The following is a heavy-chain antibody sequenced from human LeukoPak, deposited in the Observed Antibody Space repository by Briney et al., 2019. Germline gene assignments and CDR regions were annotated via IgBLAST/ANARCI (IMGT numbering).Heavy chain of an antibody. Sequence: ASVKVSCKASGYTFTSYYMHWVRQAPGQGLEWMGIINPSGGSTSYAQKFQGRVTMTRDTSISTAYMELSRLRSDDTAVYYCASIGYCSSTSCYNWFDPWGQGTLVTVSS. CDR1: GYTFTSYY. CDR3: ASIGYCSSTSCYNWFDP. V-gene: IGHV1-46*01. CDR2: INPSGGST. D-gene: IGHD2-2*01. J-gene: IGHJ5*02.